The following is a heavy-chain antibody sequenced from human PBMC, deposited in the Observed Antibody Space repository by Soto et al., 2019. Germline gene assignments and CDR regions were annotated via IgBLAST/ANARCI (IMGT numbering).Heavy chain of an antibody. CDR1: GYTFTSYG. CDR2: ISAYNGNT. D-gene: IGHD2-8*01. Sequence: QVQLVQSGAEVKEPGASVKVSCKASGYTFTSYGISWVRQAPGQGLEWMGWISAYNGNTNYAQKFQGRDTMTTDTSTSTAYMELRSLSSDDTAVYYCARGGKYCTNGVCFFYGMDVWGQGTTVTVSS. V-gene: IGHV1-18*01. CDR3: ARGGKYCTNGVCFFYGMDV. J-gene: IGHJ6*02.